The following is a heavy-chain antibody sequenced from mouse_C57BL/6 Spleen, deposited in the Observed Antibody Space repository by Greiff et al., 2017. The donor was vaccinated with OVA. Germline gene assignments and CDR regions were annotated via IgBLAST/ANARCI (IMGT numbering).Heavy chain of an antibody. V-gene: IGHV1-69*01. CDR3: ARGRGVATRGYAMDY. J-gene: IGHJ4*01. Sequence: QVQLKQPGAELVMPGASVKLSCKASGYTFTSYWMHWVKQRPGQGLEWIGEIDPSDSYTNYNQKFKGKSTLTVDKSSSTAYMQLSSLTSEDSAVYYCARGRGVATRGYAMDYWGQGTSVTVSS. CDR2: IDPSDSYT. CDR1: GYTFTSYW. D-gene: IGHD1-1*01.